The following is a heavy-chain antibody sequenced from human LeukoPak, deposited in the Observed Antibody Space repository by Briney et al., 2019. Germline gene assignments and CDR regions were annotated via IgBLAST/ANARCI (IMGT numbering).Heavy chain of an antibody. V-gene: IGHV3-23*03. CDR3: AKWEDIVVVPPSVVDY. CDR1: GFTFSSYW. CDR2: IYSGGST. J-gene: IGHJ4*02. Sequence: GGSLRLSCAASGFTFSSYWMSWVRQAPGKGLEWVSVIYSGGSTYYADSVKGRFTISRDNSKNTLYLQMNSLRAEDTAVYYCAKWEDIVVVPPSVVDYWGQGTLVTVSS. D-gene: IGHD2-2*01.